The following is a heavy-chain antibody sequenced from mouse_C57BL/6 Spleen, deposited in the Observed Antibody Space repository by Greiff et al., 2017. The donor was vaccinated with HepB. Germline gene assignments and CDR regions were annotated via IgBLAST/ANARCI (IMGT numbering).Heavy chain of an antibody. CDR3: ARSGYYGGLVDY. CDR2: ISSGSSTI. Sequence: EVKVVESGGGLVKPGGSLKLSCAASGFTFSDYGMHWVRQAPEKGLEWVAYISSGSSTIYYADTVKGRFTISRDNAKNTLFLQMTSLRSEDTAMYYCARSGYYGGLVDYWGQGTTLTVSS. CDR1: GFTFSDYG. V-gene: IGHV5-17*01. J-gene: IGHJ2*01. D-gene: IGHD2-3*01.